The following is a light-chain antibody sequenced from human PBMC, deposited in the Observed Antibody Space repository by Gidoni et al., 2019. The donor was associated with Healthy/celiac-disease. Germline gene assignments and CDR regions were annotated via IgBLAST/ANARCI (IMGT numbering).Light chain of an antibody. Sequence: EIVLTQSPATLSLSPGERATLPCRASQSVSSYLAWYQQNPGQAPRLLIYDASNRATGIPARFSGSGSGTDFTLTISSLEPEDFAVYYCQQRSNWPPGATFGQGTRLEIK. V-gene: IGKV3-11*01. J-gene: IGKJ5*01. CDR1: QSVSSY. CDR2: DAS. CDR3: QQRSNWPPGAT.